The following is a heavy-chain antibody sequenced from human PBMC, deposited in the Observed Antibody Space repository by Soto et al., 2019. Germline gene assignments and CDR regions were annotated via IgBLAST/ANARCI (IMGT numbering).Heavy chain of an antibody. Sequence: SETLSLTCTVSGGSISSYYWSWIRQPPGKGLEWIGYIYYSGSTNYNPSLKSRVTISVDTSKNQFSLKLSSVTAADTAAYYCARHDASTADAFDIWGQGTMVTVSS. J-gene: IGHJ3*02. CDR3: ARHDASTADAFDI. V-gene: IGHV4-59*08. D-gene: IGHD4-4*01. CDR2: IYYSGST. CDR1: GGSISSYY.